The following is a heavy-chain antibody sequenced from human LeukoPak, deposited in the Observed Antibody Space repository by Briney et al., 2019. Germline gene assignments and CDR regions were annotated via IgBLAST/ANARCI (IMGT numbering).Heavy chain of an antibody. CDR1: GITFSSYW. V-gene: IGHV3-48*02. J-gene: IGHJ4*02. D-gene: IGHD3-10*01. Sequence: GGSLRLSCEVSGITFSSYWMHWVRQAPGKGLEWVSYISSSSNTIYYADSVKGRFTISRDNAKNSLYLQMNSLRDEDTAVYYCARGDGWFGELLNFDNWGQGTLVTVSS. CDR2: ISSSSNTI. CDR3: ARGDGWFGELLNFDN.